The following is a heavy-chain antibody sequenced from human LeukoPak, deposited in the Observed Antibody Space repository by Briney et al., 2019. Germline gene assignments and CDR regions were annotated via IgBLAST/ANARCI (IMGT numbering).Heavy chain of an antibody. V-gene: IGHV3-7*01. D-gene: IGHD2-15*01. CDR3: ARACSGYSCYSEGVDY. Sequence: GGSLRLSCAASGFTFSSYWMSWVRQAPGKGLEWVANIKQDGSEKYYVDSVKGRFTISRDNAKNSLYLQMNRLRAEDTAVYYCARACSGYSCYSEGVDYWGQGTLVTVSS. CDR1: GFTFSSYW. CDR2: IKQDGSEK. J-gene: IGHJ4*02.